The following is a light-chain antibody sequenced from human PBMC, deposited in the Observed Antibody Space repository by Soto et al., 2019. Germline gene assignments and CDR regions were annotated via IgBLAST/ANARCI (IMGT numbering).Light chain of an antibody. CDR1: ESISRH. J-gene: IGKJ5*01. CDR2: AAS. Sequence: DIQMSQSPSSLSASVGDRVTITCRAAESISRHLNWYQQKPGRAPDLLIYAASTLQNGVPSRFTGSGSGTEFTLTITGLQLKDFATYYCQQDYSTLATFGQGTRLEIK. V-gene: IGKV1-39*01. CDR3: QQDYSTLAT.